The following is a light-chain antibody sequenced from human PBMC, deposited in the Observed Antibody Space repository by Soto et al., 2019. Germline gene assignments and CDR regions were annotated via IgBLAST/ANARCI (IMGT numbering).Light chain of an antibody. Sequence: EIVLTQSPGTLSLSPGERATLSCRASESVSNDHLAWYQRKPGQAPRLLIYGASYRATDITYIFSGSGSGTDFTLTIARLEAEDFAVYICQQYGSTPPTFGLGTKVEI. V-gene: IGKV3-20*01. CDR3: QQYGSTPPT. CDR1: ESVSNDH. CDR2: GAS. J-gene: IGKJ1*01.